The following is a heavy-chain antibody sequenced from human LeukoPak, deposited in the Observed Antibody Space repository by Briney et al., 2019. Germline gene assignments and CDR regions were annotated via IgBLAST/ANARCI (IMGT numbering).Heavy chain of an antibody. V-gene: IGHV1-8*01. CDR1: GYTFTSYD. J-gene: IGHJ6*03. Sequence: GASVKLSCKASGYTFTSYDINWVRQATGQGLEWMGWMDPNSGNTGYAQKFEGRVTMTRNTSISTAYMELSSLRSEDTAVYYCARGGYDFWSGYFPFSYYYYMDVWGKGTTVTVSS. CDR2: MDPNSGNT. CDR3: ARGGYDFWSGYFPFSYYYYMDV. D-gene: IGHD3-3*01.